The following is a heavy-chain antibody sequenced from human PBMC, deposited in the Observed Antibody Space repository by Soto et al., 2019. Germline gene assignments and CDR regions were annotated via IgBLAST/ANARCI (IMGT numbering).Heavy chain of an antibody. V-gene: IGHV1-18*04. J-gene: IGHJ6*02. CDR2: ISTYTGNT. D-gene: IGHD2-8*01. Sequence: ASVNVSCKSSGYTFSSYGVIWVRQAPGQGLEWLGWISTYTGNTKHAQKFQDRVTLTTEASTSTAYMELRSLRSDDTAVYYCVRDRCTTDRCYTHHFDVWGQGTTVTVSS. CDR1: GYTFSSYG. CDR3: VRDRCTTDRCYTHHFDV.